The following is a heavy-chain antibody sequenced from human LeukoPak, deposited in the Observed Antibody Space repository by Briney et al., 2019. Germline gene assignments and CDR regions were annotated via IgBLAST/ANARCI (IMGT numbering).Heavy chain of an antibody. Sequence: SVKVSCKASGGTFSSYAISWVRQAPGQGLGWMGGIIPIFGTANYAQKFQGRVAITADESTSTVYMELSSLRSEDTAVYYCARDSEVRRNLWHYWGQGTLVTVSS. CDR2: IIPIFGTA. J-gene: IGHJ4*02. CDR1: GGTFSSYA. D-gene: IGHD3-10*01. V-gene: IGHV1-69*13. CDR3: ARDSEVRRNLWHY.